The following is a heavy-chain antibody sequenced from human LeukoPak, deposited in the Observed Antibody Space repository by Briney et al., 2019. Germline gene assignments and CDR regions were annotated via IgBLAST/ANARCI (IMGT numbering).Heavy chain of an antibody. D-gene: IGHD5-18*01. J-gene: IGHJ4*02. CDR1: GGSFSDYY. Sequence: PSETLSLTCAVYGGSFSDYYWSWIRQPPGKGLEWIGEINHSGSTNYNPSLKSRVTISVDTSKNQFSLKLSSVTAADTAVYYCARSGRYGTPFDYWGQGTLVTVSS. V-gene: IGHV4-34*01. CDR2: INHSGST. CDR3: ARSGRYGTPFDY.